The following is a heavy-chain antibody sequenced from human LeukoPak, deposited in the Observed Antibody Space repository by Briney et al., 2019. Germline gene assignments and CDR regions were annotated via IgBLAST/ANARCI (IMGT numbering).Heavy chain of an antibody. D-gene: IGHD3-3*01. J-gene: IGHJ4*02. CDR2: ISSSSSTM. Sequence: PGGSLRLSCAASGFTFSSYSMNWVRQAPGKGLEWVSYISSSSSTMYYADSVKGRFTISRDNAKNSLYLQMNSLRAEDTAVYYCAGGFLEWLTRDYWGQGTLVTVSS. CDR3: AGGFLEWLTRDY. CDR1: GFTFSSYS. V-gene: IGHV3-48*01.